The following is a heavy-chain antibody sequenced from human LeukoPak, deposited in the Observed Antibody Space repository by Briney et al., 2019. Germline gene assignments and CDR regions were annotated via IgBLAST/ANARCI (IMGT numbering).Heavy chain of an antibody. Sequence: PGGSLRLSCAASGFTFDDYDMSWVRHAPGKGLDWVSGINWNGGDTAYADSVKGRFTISRDNAKNSLYLQMNSLRAEDTALYYCARDLPQIEYWGQGTLVTVSS. J-gene: IGHJ4*02. D-gene: IGHD3-22*01. CDR1: GFTFDDYD. CDR3: ARDLPQIEY. CDR2: INWNGGDT. V-gene: IGHV3-20*04.